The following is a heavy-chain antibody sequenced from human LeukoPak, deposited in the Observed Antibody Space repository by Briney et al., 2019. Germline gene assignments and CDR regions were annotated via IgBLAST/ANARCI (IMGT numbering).Heavy chain of an antibody. D-gene: IGHD3-10*01. Sequence: GGSLRLSCAASGFTFSTYSMNWVRQAPGKGLEWASYISSSSRIIHYAESVKGRFTISRDNAKNSLYVQMNSLRDEDTAVYYCARGHKGSGELKYFYGMDVWGQGTTVTVSS. J-gene: IGHJ6*02. CDR2: ISSSSRII. CDR3: ARGHKGSGELKYFYGMDV. CDR1: GFTFSTYS. V-gene: IGHV3-48*02.